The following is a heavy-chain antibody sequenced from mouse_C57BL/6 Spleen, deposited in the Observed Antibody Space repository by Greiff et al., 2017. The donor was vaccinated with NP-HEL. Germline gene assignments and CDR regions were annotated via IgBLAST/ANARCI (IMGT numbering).Heavy chain of an antibody. J-gene: IGHJ3*01. CDR1: GYAFSSSW. CDR3: ARQDYDYDQGFAY. D-gene: IGHD2-4*01. CDR2: IYPGDGDT. Sequence: QVQLKESGPELVKPGASVKISCKASGYAFSSSWMNWVKQRPGKGLEWIGRIYPGDGDTNYNGKFKGKATLTADKSSSTAYMQLSSLTSEDSAVYFCARQDYDYDQGFAYWGQGTLVTVSA. V-gene: IGHV1-82*01.